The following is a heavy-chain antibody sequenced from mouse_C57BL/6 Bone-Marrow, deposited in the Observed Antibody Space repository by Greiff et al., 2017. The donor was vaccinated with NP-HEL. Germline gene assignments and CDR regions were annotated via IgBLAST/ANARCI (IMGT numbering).Heavy chain of an antibody. CDR2: IRNKANNHAT. CDR3: TRAYYSNYVPAMDY. D-gene: IGHD2-5*01. CDR1: GFTFSDAW. Sequence: EVMLVESGGGLVQPGGSMKLSCAASGFTFSDAWMDWVRQSPEKGLEWVAEIRNKANNHATYYAESVKGRFTISRDDSKSSVYLQMNSLRAEDTGIYYCTRAYYSNYVPAMDYWGQGTSVTVSS. J-gene: IGHJ4*01. V-gene: IGHV6-6*01.